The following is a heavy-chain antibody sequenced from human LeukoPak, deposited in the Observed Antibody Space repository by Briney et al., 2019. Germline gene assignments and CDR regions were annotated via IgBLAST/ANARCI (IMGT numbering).Heavy chain of an antibody. CDR3: ARSHGGNSGWFDP. D-gene: IGHD4-23*01. CDR2: ISSSSSYI. Sequence: GGSLRLSCAASGFTFSSYSMNWVRQAPGKGLEWVSSISSSSSYIYCADSVKGRFTISRDNAKNSLYLQMNSLRAEDTAVYYCARSHGGNSGWFDPWGQGTLVTVSS. V-gene: IGHV3-21*01. J-gene: IGHJ5*02. CDR1: GFTFSSYS.